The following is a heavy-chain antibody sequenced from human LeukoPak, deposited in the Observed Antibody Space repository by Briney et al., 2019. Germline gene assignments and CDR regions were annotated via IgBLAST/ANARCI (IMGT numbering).Heavy chain of an antibody. Sequence: SETLSLTCAVSGGSISGFYWTWIRQPPGKGLEFIGQIHYSGSTDYNPSLKSRITMSVDTSKNQFFLSLNSVTAADTAVYYSAKFGLYYNMDVWGQGTTVTVSS. CDR1: GGSISGFY. CDR3: AKFGLYYNMDV. D-gene: IGHD3-16*01. J-gene: IGHJ6*02. CDR2: IHYSGST. V-gene: IGHV4-59*03.